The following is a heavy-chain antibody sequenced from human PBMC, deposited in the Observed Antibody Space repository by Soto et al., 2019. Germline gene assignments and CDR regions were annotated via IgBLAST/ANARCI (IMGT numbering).Heavy chain of an antibody. J-gene: IGHJ4*02. CDR3: ARVGCSGGGCYAVDS. CDR2: INPSSST. CDR1: GYSFTSYY. D-gene: IGHD2-15*01. V-gene: IGHV1-46*01. Sequence: ASVKVSCKASGYSFTSYYIHWVRQAPGQGLEWMGIINPSSSTTYAQKFQGRVTMTRDTSTSTVYMELSSLRSEDTAVYYCARVGCSGGGCYAVDSWGQGTLVTVSS.